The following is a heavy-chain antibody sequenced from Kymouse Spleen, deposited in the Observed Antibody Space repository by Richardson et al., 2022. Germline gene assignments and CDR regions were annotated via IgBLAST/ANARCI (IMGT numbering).Heavy chain of an antibody. V-gene: IGHV3-15*01. J-gene: IGHJ3*02. CDR3: TTPGAVAFHAFDI. CDR2: IKSKTDGGTT. Sequence: EVQLVESGGGLVKPGGSLRLSCAASGFTFSNAWMSWVRQAPGKGLEWVGRIKSKTDGGTTDYAAPVKGRFTISRDDSKNTLYLQMNSLKTEDTAVYYCTTPGAVAFHAFDIWGQGTMVTVSS. CDR1: GFTFSNAW. D-gene: IGHD6-19*01.